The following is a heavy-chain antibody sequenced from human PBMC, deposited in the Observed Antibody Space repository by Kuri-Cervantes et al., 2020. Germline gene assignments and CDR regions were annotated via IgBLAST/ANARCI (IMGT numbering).Heavy chain of an antibody. V-gene: IGHV1-69*05. D-gene: IGHD5-24*01. CDR2: IIPIFGTA. J-gene: IGHJ4*02. CDR3: ARDIGGNGYNYVDY. Sequence: SVKVSCKASGGTFSSYAISWVRQAPGQGLEWMGGIIPIFGTASYAQKFQGRVTMTRDTSTSTFYMEVSSLRSEDTAVYYCARDIGGNGYNYVDYWGQGTRVTVSS. CDR1: GGTFSSYA.